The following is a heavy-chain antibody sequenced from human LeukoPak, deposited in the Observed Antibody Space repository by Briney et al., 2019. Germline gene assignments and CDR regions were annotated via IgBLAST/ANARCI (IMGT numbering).Heavy chain of an antibody. D-gene: IGHD4-17*01. Sequence: PGRSLRLSCVASGFTFNNYGMHWVRQAPGKGLEWVALISYDGGKEFYASSVKGRVTISRDGSNNTVYLQINSLRPEDSAVYYCAKTGRAAVTTYGMGVWGQGTTVIVSS. J-gene: IGHJ6*02. CDR2: ISYDGGKE. CDR1: GFTFNNYG. CDR3: AKTGRAAVTTYGMGV. V-gene: IGHV3-30*18.